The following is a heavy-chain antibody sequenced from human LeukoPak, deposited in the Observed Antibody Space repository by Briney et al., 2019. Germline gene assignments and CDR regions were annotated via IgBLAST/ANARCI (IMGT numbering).Heavy chain of an antibody. CDR2: HSKSGNT. D-gene: IGHD3-9*01. CDR1: GGSISSYY. V-gene: IGHV4-59*01. Sequence: PSETLSLTCPVSGGSISSYYWSWIRLPPGKGLEWIGYHSKSGNTNYSPSLKSRVTIFGDTSKNQFFLKLSSVTAADTAVYYCARARYVNSFYAFDIWGQGTLVTVSS. CDR3: ARARYVNSFYAFDI. J-gene: IGHJ3*02.